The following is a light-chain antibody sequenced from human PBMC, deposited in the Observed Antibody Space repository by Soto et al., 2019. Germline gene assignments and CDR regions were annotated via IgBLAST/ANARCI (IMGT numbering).Light chain of an antibody. J-gene: IGKJ2*01. CDR1: QHITND. Sequence: DIQMTQSPSSLSASVGDTVTITCRASQHITNDCAWYQQKAGRAPKCLILLASRLQTGVPSRFSGSGSETEFTITISSLQPEDFATYYCLHHNGYPPVFGQGTKVEIK. CDR3: LHHNGYPPV. V-gene: IGKV1-17*01. CDR2: LAS.